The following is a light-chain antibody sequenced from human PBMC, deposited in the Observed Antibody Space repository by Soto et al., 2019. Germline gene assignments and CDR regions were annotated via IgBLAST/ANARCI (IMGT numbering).Light chain of an antibody. Sequence: QSALTQPPSACGTPGHRVTISCSGSSSNIGSNYVYWYQHLTGTAPKLLIYRNNQRPSGVPDRFSGSKSGTSASLAISGLRSEDEADYYCATWDDSLSNYVFGTGTKVTVL. CDR2: RNN. CDR1: SSNIGSNY. V-gene: IGLV1-47*01. CDR3: ATWDDSLSNYV. J-gene: IGLJ1*01.